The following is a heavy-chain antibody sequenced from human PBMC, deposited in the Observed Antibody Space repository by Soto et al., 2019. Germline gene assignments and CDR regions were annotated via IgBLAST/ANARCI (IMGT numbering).Heavy chain of an antibody. V-gene: IGHV1-69*13. CDR3: ARESGGSSQRGGYYYYGMDV. CDR1: GGTFSSYA. D-gene: IGHD2-15*01. Sequence: SVKVSCKASGGTFSSYAISWVRQAPGQGLEWMGGIIPIFGTANYAQKFQGRVTITADESTRTAYMERSSLRSEDTAVYYCARESGGSSQRGGYYYYGMDVWGQGTTVTVSS. J-gene: IGHJ6*02. CDR2: IIPIFGTA.